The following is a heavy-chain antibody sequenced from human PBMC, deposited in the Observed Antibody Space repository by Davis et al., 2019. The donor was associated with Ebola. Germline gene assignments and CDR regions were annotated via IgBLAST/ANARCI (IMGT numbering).Heavy chain of an antibody. CDR2: IIPIFGTA. CDR1: GGTFSSYA. CDR3: AREGDSFDDIVVVPAATVWFDP. Sequence: AASVKVSCKASGGTFSSYAISWVRQAPGQGLEWMGGIIPIFGTANYAQKFQGRVTITADKSTSTAYMELSSLRSEDTAVYYCAREGDSFDDIVVVPAATVWFDPWGQGTLVTVSS. D-gene: IGHD2-2*01. V-gene: IGHV1-69*06. J-gene: IGHJ5*02.